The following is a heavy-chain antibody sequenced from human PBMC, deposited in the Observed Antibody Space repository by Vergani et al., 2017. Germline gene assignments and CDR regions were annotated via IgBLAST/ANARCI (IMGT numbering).Heavy chain of an antibody. V-gene: IGHV3-21*01. CDR3: ARDSTTVTTNFDY. CDR1: GFTFSSYS. CDR2: ISSSSSYI. D-gene: IGHD4-17*01. J-gene: IGHJ4*02. Sequence: EVQLVESGGGLVKPGGSLRLSCAASGFTFSSYSMNWVRQAPGKGLEWVSSISSSSSYIYYADSVKGRFTISRDNAKNSRYLQMNSLRAEDTAVYYCARDSTTVTTNFDYWGQGTLVTVSS.